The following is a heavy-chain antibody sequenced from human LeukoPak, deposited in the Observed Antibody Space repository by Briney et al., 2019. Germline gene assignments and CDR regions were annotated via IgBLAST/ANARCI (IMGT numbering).Heavy chain of an antibody. D-gene: IGHD6-13*01. CDR1: GFTFGSYW. CDR3: ARDLDSGAAAHRGGFDY. CDR2: IKQDGSEK. V-gene: IGHV3-7*01. Sequence: GGSLRLSCAASGFTFGSYWMSWVRQAPGKGLEWVANIKQDGSEKYYVDSVKGRFTISRDNAKNSLYLQMNSLRAEDTAVYYCARDLDSGAAAHRGGFDYWGQGTLVTVSS. J-gene: IGHJ4*02.